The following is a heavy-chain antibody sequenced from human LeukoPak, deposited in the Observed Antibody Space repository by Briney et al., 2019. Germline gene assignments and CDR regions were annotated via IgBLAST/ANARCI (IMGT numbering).Heavy chain of an antibody. J-gene: IGHJ4*02. CDR2: ISYDGSIK. D-gene: IGHD2/OR15-2a*01. V-gene: IGHV3-30-3*01. Sequence: TGGSLRLSCAASGFTFSSYAMHWVGQAPGKGLEWVALISYDGSIKYYADSVKGRFTFSRDNSKDTLYLQMNSLRAEDTAVYYCARERPSMGYFAYWGQRPLLTVSS. CDR1: GFTFSSYA. CDR3: ARERPSMGYFAY.